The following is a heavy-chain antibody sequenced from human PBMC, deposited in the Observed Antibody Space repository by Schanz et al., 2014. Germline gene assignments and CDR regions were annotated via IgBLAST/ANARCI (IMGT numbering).Heavy chain of an antibody. CDR3: ARDLPYCDGGKCYSDGFDI. D-gene: IGHD2-21*01. J-gene: IGHJ3*02. Sequence: QVQLVQSGAEVKKPGASVKVSCKASGYTFTSYGISWVRQAPGQGLEWMGWISAYNGNTKYPQKLQGRVTMTTDTSTSTAYMELRSLRSYDTAVYYCARDLPYCDGGKCYSDGFDIWGQGTLVTISS. CDR1: GYTFTSYG. V-gene: IGHV1-18*01. CDR2: ISAYNGNT.